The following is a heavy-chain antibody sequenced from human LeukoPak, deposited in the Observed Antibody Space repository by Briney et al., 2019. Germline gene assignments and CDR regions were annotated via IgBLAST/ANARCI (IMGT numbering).Heavy chain of an antibody. CDR1: GGSISSGSYY. Sequence: SQTLSLTCTVSGGSISSGSYYWSWIRQPAGKGLEWIGYIYYSGSTNYNPSLKSRVTISVDTSKNQFSLKLSSVTAADTAVYYCARHRSGWLQSSFDYWGQGTLVTVSS. CDR2: IYYSGST. D-gene: IGHD5-24*01. CDR3: ARHRSGWLQSSFDY. V-gene: IGHV4-61*09. J-gene: IGHJ4*02.